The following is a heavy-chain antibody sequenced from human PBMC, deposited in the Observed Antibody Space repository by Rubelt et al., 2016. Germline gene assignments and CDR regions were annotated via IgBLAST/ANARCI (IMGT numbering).Heavy chain of an antibody. CDR2: INPSGGST. Sequence: QVQLVQSGAEVKKPGASVKVSCKASGYTFTSYYMHWVRQAPGQGLEWMGIINPSGGSTSYAQKFQGRVTMTRDTSTSTAYMELSSLRSEDTAVYYCARSPRYDFEDNWFDPWGQGTLVTVSS. D-gene: IGHD3-3*01. CDR1: GYTFTSYY. V-gene: IGHV1-46*01. CDR3: ARSPRYDFEDNWFDP. J-gene: IGHJ5*02.